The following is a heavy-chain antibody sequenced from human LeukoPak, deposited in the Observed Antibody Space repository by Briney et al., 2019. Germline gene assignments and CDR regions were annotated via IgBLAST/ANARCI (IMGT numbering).Heavy chain of an antibody. CDR3: ARGFYYGSGSYYNGDFGFDP. CDR2: ISSSSSYI. Sequence: KPWGSLRLSCTASGCTFSTYSMNWIRKPPGQGLELVSSISSSSSYIYYADSVMGRFTISRDNSKNTRYLQMNGLRAEDTAVYYCARGFYYGSGSYYNGDFGFDPWGRGTLVTVSS. D-gene: IGHD3-10*01. V-gene: IGHV3-21*01. J-gene: IGHJ5*02. CDR1: GCTFSTYS.